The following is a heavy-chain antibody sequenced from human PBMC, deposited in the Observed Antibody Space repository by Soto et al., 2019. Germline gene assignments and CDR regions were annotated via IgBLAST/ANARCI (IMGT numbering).Heavy chain of an antibody. Sequence: ASVKVSCKASGYTFTSYDINWVRQATGQGLEWMGWMNPNSGNTGYARKFQGRVTMTRNTSISTAYMELSSLRSEDTAVYYCARTQSRRYYDFWSGYLDAFDIWGQGTMVTVSS. CDR3: ARTQSRRYYDFWSGYLDAFDI. V-gene: IGHV1-8*01. D-gene: IGHD3-3*01. CDR1: GYTFTSYD. CDR2: MNPNSGNT. J-gene: IGHJ3*02.